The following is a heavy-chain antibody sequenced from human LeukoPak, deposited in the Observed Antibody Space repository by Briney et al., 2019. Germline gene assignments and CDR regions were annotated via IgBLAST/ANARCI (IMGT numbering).Heavy chain of an antibody. CDR1: GGSISSSSYY. J-gene: IGHJ4*02. V-gene: IGHV4-39*01. CDR2: INYSAST. CDR3: ARQAPTSSSWYVAAQRGRYYFDY. D-gene: IGHD6-13*01. Sequence: PSETLSLTCTVSGGSISSSSYYWSWIRPPPGKGLEWIGSINYSASTHYHPSLKSRVTISVDTSKNQFSPKLSSVTAADTAVYYCARQAPTSSSWYVAAQRGRYYFDYWGQGTLVTVSS.